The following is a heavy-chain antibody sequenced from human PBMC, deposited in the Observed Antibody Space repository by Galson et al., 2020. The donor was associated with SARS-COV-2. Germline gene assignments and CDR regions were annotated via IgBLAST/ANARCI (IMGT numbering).Heavy chain of an antibody. J-gene: IGHJ1*01. CDR2: IKQDGSEK. CDR3: ARGSIYYDFWSGRAEYFQH. V-gene: IGHV3-7*01. D-gene: IGHD3-3*01. Sequence: GGSLRLSCRGSGFSFSKYWMNWVRQAPGKGMEWVANIKQDGSEKFYVESVKGRFTVSRDNTQNSLYLQMNNLRVEDTAVYFCARGSIYYDFWSGRAEYFQHWGQGTLVTLSS. CDR1: GFSFSKYW.